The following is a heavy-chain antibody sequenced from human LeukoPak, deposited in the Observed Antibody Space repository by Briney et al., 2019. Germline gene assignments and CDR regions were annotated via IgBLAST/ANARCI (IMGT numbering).Heavy chain of an antibody. CDR1: GFTFSSYA. V-gene: IGHV3-23*01. Sequence: GGSLRLSCAASGFTFSSYAMSWLRQAPGKGLEWVSAISCSARSTFYADYVKGRFTISRDNSKDMVYLHMNSLRAEDTAIYYCAKDLTSYDYGDYGGSDYWGQGTLVAVSS. CDR2: ISCSARST. CDR3: AKDLTSYDYGDYGGSDY. D-gene: IGHD4-17*01. J-gene: IGHJ4*02.